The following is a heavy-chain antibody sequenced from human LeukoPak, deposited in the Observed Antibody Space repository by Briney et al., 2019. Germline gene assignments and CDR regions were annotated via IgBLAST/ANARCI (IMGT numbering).Heavy chain of an antibody. D-gene: IGHD1-26*01. CDR1: DDSISDYY. V-gene: IGHV4-59*01. J-gene: IGHJ6*02. Sequence: PSETLSLTCTVSDDSISDYYRGWIRQPPGKGLEWIGYFHNSGTSNYNPSLKSRVTISVDTSKNQFSLKLSSVTAADTAVYYCARVESPGVGAGYGMDVWGQGTTVTVSS. CDR2: FHNSGTS. CDR3: ARVESPGVGAGYGMDV.